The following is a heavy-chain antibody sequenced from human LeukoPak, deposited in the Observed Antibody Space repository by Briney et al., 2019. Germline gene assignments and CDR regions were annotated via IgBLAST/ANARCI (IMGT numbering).Heavy chain of an antibody. V-gene: IGHV4-59*01. J-gene: IGHJ4*02. CDR3: ARLADYDSSGYLSC. Sequence: SETLSLTCTVSGGSISSYYWSWIRQPPGKGLEWIGYIYYSGSTNYNPSLKSRVTISVDTSKNQFSLKLSSVTAADTAVYYCARLADYDSSGYLSCWGQGTLVTVSS. CDR2: IYYSGST. D-gene: IGHD3-22*01. CDR1: GGSISSYY.